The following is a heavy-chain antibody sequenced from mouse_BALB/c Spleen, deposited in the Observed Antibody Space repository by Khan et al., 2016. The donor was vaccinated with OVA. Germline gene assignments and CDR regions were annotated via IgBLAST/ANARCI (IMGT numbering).Heavy chain of an antibody. J-gene: IGHJ4*01. CDR2: ISSGGHYT. Sequence: EVELVESGGDLVKPGGSLKLSCAASGFTFSSYGMSWVRQTPDKRLEWVATISSGGHYTYFPDSVWGWFTISRDNAKNTLYLQMSSLKSKGTAMYYCAITITTAKGDYYAMDYWGQGTSVTVSS. V-gene: IGHV5-6*01. D-gene: IGHD1-2*01. CDR1: GFTFSSYG. CDR3: AITITTAKGDYYAMDY.